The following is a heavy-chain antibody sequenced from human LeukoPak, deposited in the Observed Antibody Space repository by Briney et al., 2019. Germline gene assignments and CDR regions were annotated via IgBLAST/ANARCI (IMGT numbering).Heavy chain of an antibody. J-gene: IGHJ5*02. CDR3: ARGGGRTSSAFDP. Sequence: GASVKVSCKASGSTFTGNYLHWVRQAPGQGLEWMGWINPNSGDTKYAQKFQGRVTMTRDTSVSTAHMQLSRMRYDDTAVYYCARGGGRTSSAFDPWGQGTLVTVSS. CDR1: GSTFTGNY. D-gene: IGHD2-2*01. CDR2: INPNSGDT. V-gene: IGHV1-2*02.